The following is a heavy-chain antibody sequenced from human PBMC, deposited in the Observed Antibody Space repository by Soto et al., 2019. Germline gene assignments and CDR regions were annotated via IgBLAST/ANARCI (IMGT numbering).Heavy chain of an antibody. Sequence: PSETLSLTCSVWCFAIRSISFHWGLICQPPGKGLEWIGSIYYSGSTYYSPSLKSRVTISVDTSKNQFSLKLSSVTAADTAVYYCARRERAAGTDWWFDPWGQGTLVS. CDR2: IYYSGST. D-gene: IGHD6-13*01. V-gene: IGHV4-39*01. CDR3: ARRERAAGTDWWFDP. CDR1: CFAIRSISFH. J-gene: IGHJ5*02.